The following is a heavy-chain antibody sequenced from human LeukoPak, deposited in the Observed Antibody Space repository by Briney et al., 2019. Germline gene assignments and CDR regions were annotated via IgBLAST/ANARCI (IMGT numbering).Heavy chain of an antibody. D-gene: IGHD6-13*01. V-gene: IGHV3-30*04. CDR1: GFTFSSYA. Sequence: GGSLRLSCAASGFTFSSYAMHWVCQAPGKGLEWVAVISYDGSNKYYADSVKGRFTISRDNSKNTLYLQMNSLRAEDTAVYYCARESVAAASFDYWGQGTLVTVSS. CDR2: ISYDGSNK. J-gene: IGHJ4*02. CDR3: ARESVAAASFDY.